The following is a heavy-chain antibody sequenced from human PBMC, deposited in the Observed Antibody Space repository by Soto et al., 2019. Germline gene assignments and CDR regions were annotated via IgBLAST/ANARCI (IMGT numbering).Heavy chain of an antibody. J-gene: IGHJ6*02. Sequence: QVQLQESGPGLVKPSQTLSLTCTVSGGSISSGDYYWSWIRQPPGKGLEWIGYIYYSGSTYYNPSLQSRVTISVDTSKNQFSLKLSSVTAADTAVYYCARDYYSSSSGGTFNYYGMDVWGQGTTVTVSS. D-gene: IGHD6-6*01. CDR1: GGSISSGDYY. V-gene: IGHV4-30-4*01. CDR2: IYYSGST. CDR3: ARDYYSSSSGGTFNYYGMDV.